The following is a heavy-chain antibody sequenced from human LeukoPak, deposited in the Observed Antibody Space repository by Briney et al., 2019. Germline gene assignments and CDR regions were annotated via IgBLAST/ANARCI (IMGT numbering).Heavy chain of an antibody. Sequence: GGSLRLSCAASGFTFHIFWMTWVRQAPGKGLEWVANIKQDGSEKYYVDSVKGRFTISRDNAKNSLYLQMNSLRAGDTAVYYCARGSPRAAGGYWGQGTLVTVSS. J-gene: IGHJ4*02. CDR2: IKQDGSEK. D-gene: IGHD6-13*01. CDR3: ARGSPRAAGGY. V-gene: IGHV3-7*05. CDR1: GFTFHIFW.